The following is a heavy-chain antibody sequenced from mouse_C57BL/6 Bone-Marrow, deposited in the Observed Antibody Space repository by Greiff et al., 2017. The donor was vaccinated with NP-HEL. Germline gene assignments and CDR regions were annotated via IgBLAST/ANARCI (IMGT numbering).Heavy chain of an antibody. CDR2: IYPGSGST. CDR3: TTPYYSGDY. J-gene: IGHJ2*01. V-gene: IGHV1-55*01. D-gene: IGHD1-1*01. CDR1: GYTFTSYW. Sequence: QVQLQQPGAELVKPGASVKMSCKASGYTFTSYWITWVKQRPGQGLEWIGDIYPGSGSTKYNEKFKSKATLTVNTSSNTAYLQLSSLTSEDTAVYYCTTPYYSGDYWGQGTTLTVSS.